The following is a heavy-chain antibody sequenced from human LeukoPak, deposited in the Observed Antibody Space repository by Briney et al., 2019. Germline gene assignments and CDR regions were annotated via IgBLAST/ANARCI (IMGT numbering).Heavy chain of an antibody. D-gene: IGHD5-18*01. CDR3: ARDNGYSYGSGNYYYYYMDV. V-gene: IGHV3-20*04. J-gene: IGHJ6*03. Sequence: PGGSLRLSCAASGFTFDDYGMSWVRQAPGKGLEWVSGINWNGGSTGYADSVKGRFTISRDNAKNSLYLQMNSLRAEDTAVYYCARDNGYSYGSGNYYYYYMDVWGKGTTVTVSS. CDR2: INWNGGST. CDR1: GFTFDDYG.